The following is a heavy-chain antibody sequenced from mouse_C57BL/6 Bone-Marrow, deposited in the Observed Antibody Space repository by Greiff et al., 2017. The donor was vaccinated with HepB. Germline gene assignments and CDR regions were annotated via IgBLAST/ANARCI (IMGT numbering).Heavy chain of an antibody. CDR2: IYPGSGST. Sequence: QVQLQQPGAELVKPGASVKMSCKASGYTFTSYWITWVKQRPGQGLEWIGDIYPGSGSTNYNEKFKSKATLTVDTSSSTAYIQLSSLTSEDSAVYYCASFLYDGYYGRYFDYWGQGTTLTVSS. CDR3: ASFLYDGYYGRYFDY. D-gene: IGHD2-3*01. J-gene: IGHJ2*01. V-gene: IGHV1-55*01. CDR1: GYTFTSYW.